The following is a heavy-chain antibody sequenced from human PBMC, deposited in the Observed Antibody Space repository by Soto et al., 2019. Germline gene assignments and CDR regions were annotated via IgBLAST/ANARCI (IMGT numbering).Heavy chain of an antibody. D-gene: IGHD5-12*01. CDR3: ARLYTGYEAFDY. J-gene: IGHJ4*02. CDR2: IYYSGST. Sequence: SETLSLICSVSGGSINSGDYYWSWICQSPGKGLEWIGYIYYSGSTYYNPSLKSRSTISIDTSKNQFFLDVDSVTAADTAVYYCARLYTGYEAFDYWGQGTLVTVSS. CDR1: GGSINSGDYY. V-gene: IGHV4-30-4*01.